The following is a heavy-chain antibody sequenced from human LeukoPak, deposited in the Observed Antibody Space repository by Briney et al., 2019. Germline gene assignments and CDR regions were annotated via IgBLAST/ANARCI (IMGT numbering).Heavy chain of an antibody. V-gene: IGHV3-64*01. J-gene: IGHJ4*02. CDR3: ARAPSGQLPMAYYFDY. Sequence: GGSLRPSCAASGFTFGSYAMHWVRQAPGKGLEYVSAISSNGGSTYYANSVRGRFTISRDNSKNTLYLQMGSLRAEDMAVYYCARAPSGQLPMAYYFDYWGQGTLVTVSS. CDR2: ISSNGGST. CDR1: GFTFGSYA. D-gene: IGHD2-2*01.